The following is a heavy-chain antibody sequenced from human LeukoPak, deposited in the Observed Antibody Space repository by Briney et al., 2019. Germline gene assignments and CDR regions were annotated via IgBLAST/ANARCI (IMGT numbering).Heavy chain of an antibody. V-gene: IGHV4-30-4*08. J-gene: IGHJ5*02. Sequence: PSQTLSLTCTVSGGSISSGDYYWSWIRQPPGKGLEWIGYIYYSGSTYYNPSLKSRVTISVDTSKNQFSLKLSSVTAADTAVYYRARRRVETQTTDPWGQGTLVTVSS. CDR3: ARRRVETQTTDP. CDR1: GGSISSGDYY. D-gene: IGHD1-7*01. CDR2: IYYSGST.